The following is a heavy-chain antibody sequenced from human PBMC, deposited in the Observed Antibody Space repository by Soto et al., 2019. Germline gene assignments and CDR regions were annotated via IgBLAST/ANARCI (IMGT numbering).Heavy chain of an antibody. CDR3: ASGIQLWLRRINNGYSG. Sequence: QVQLVQSGAEVKKPESSVKVSCKAPGGTFSTYAISWVRQAPGQGLEWMGGIIPMFGTANYAQRFQDRVTITAEESTNTVYMELSSLRSEDTAVCFCASGIQLWLRRINNGYSGWGQGTLVTVSS. CDR2: IIPMFGTA. D-gene: IGHD5-18*01. CDR1: GGTFSTYA. J-gene: IGHJ4*02. V-gene: IGHV1-69*12.